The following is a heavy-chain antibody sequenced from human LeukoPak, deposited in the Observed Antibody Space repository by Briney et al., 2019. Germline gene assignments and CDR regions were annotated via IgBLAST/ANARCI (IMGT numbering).Heavy chain of an antibody. D-gene: IGHD6-25*01. CDR2: IYPGDSDT. J-gene: IGHJ3*02. Sequence: GESLKISCKGSGYSFTSYWIVWVRQMPGKGLEWMGIIYPGDSDTRYSPSFQGQVTISADKSISTAYLQWSSLKASDTAMYYCARHIGYSSALGAFDILGQGTMVTVSS. V-gene: IGHV5-51*01. CDR1: GYSFTSYW. CDR3: ARHIGYSSALGAFDI.